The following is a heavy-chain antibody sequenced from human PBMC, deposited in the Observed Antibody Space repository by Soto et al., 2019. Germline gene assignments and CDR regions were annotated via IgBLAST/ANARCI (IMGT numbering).Heavy chain of an antibody. CDR2: ISGSGGTT. D-gene: IGHD5-18*01. CDR3: ARVNTTLVDHFDC. V-gene: IGHV3-23*01. Sequence: GGSLRLSCAASGFTFSSYAMSWVRQAPGKGLEWVSAISGSGGTTDNADSVKGRFTTSRDKSKNTLYLHMNGLRVEDTAVYYCARVNTTLVDHFDCWGQGTLVTVSS. CDR1: GFTFSSYA. J-gene: IGHJ4*02.